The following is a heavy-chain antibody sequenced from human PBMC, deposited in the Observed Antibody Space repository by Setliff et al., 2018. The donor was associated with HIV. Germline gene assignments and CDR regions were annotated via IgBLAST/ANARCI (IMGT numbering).Heavy chain of an antibody. CDR1: GYTFTGYY. J-gene: IGHJ6*02. CDR2: TNPHSGDT. V-gene: IGHV1-2*02. Sequence: VSCKASGYTFTGYYMHWVRQAPGQGLEWMGWTNPHSGDTNYAQKFQDRVTMTRDTSVNIAYMQLSRLRSDDTAVYYCARAPTLFGVEYYYYFGMDVWGQGTTVTVSS. CDR3: ARAPTLFGVEYYYYFGMDV. D-gene: IGHD3-3*01.